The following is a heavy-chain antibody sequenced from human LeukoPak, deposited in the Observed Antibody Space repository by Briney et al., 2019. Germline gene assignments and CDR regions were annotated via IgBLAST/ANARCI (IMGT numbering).Heavy chain of an antibody. CDR3: AKDRIAVTDDLDS. CDR2: TSGRGDST. CDR1: GFTFRSYA. V-gene: IGHV3-23*01. D-gene: IGHD6-19*01. J-gene: IGHJ4*02. Sequence: GGSLTLSCVASGFTFRSYAMSWVRQAPGKGLEWVSATSGRGDSTHHADSVKGRFTISRDNSRNTLYLQMSSLTAEDTAVYYCAKDRIAVTDDLDSWGQGTLVTVSS.